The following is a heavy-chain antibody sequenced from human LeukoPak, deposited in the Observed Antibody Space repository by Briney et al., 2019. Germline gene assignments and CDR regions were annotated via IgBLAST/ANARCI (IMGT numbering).Heavy chain of an antibody. CDR1: GGSISSHY. D-gene: IGHD2/OR15-2a*01. CDR3: AGHHPRNTVDF. J-gene: IGHJ4*02. V-gene: IGHV4-59*08. Sequence: SETLSLTCTVSGGSISSHYWGWIRQPPGKGLEWIAYISDIGSINYNPSLKSRVTISLDTSKNQFSLKLSSVTAADTAVYYCAGHHPRNTVDFWGQGTLVTVSS. CDR2: ISDIGSI.